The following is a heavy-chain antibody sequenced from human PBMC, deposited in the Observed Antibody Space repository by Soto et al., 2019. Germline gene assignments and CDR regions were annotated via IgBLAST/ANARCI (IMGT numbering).Heavy chain of an antibody. CDR1: GFTFSSYW. J-gene: IGHJ2*01. D-gene: IGHD6-25*01. CDR3: AQRVWYFDL. CDR2: INQDGIKK. Sequence: EVQLVESGGGLVQPGGSLRLSCAASGFTFSSYWMTWVRQAPGKGLERVANINQDGIKKDYVDSVKGRFTISRDNAKKSLYLQMNSLGAEDTAVYYCAQRVWYFDLWGRGTLGTVFS. V-gene: IGHV3-7*01.